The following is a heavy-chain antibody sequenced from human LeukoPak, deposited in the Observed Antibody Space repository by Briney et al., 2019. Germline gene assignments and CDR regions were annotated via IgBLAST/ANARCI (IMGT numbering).Heavy chain of an antibody. Sequence: GGSLRLSCAASGFTFSSYEMNWVRQAPGKGLEWVSYISSSGSTIYYADSVKGRFTISRDNAKNSLYLQMNSLRAEDTAVYYCARDYYYYMDVWGKGTTVTVSS. V-gene: IGHV3-48*03. CDR1: GFTFSSYE. CDR2: ISSSGSTI. J-gene: IGHJ6*03. CDR3: ARDYYYYMDV.